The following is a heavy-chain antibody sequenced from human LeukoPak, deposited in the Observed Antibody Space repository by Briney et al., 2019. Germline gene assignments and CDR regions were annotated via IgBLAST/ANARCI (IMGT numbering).Heavy chain of an antibody. J-gene: IGHJ4*02. CDR2: INHSGST. V-gene: IGHV4-34*01. D-gene: IGHD3-9*01. CDR1: GGSFSGYY. CDR3: ARGPRSFYWLLSAKYYFDY. Sequence: SETLSLNCAVYGGSFSGYYWSWIRQPPGKGLEWIGEINHSGSTNYNPSLKSRVTISVDTSKNQFSLKLSSVTAADTAVYYCARGPRSFYWLLSAKYYFDYWGQGTLVTVSS.